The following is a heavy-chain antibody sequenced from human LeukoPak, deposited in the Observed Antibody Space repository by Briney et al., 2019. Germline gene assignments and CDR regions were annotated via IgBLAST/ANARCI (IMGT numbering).Heavy chain of an antibody. V-gene: IGHV4-59*02. CDR1: GGSVSSYY. J-gene: IGHJ1*01. Sequence: SETLSLTCTVSGGSVSSYYWSWIRQPPGKGLEWIGYIYYSGSTNYNPSLKSRVTISVDTSKNQFSLKLSSVTAADTAVYYCARDGAAAGEYFQHWGQGTLVTVSS. CDR3: ARDGAAAGEYFQH. CDR2: IYYSGST. D-gene: IGHD6-13*01.